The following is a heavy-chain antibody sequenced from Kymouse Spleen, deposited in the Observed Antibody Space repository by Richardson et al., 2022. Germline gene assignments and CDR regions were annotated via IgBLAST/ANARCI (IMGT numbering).Heavy chain of an antibody. CDR2: IRSKANSYAT. Sequence: EVQLVESGGGLVQPGGSLKLSCAASGFTFSGSAMHWVRQASGKGLEWVGRIRSKANSYATAYAASVKGRFTISRDDSKNTAYLQMNSLKTEDTAVYYCTRTGTRYFDLWGRGTLVTVSS. D-gene: IGHD1-7*01. CDR1: GFTFSGSA. CDR3: TRTGTRYFDL. V-gene: IGHV3-73*02. J-gene: IGHJ2*01.